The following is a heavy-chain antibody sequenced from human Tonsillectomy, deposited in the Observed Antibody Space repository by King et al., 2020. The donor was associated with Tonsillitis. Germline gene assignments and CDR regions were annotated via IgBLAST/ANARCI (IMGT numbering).Heavy chain of an antibody. Sequence: VQLVESGGGLVQPGRSLRLSCAASGFTFEDYAMHWVRQAPGKGLEWVSGISWNSGSIGYADSVKGRFTISRDNAKNSLYLQMNSLRAEDTALYYCAKDTYYYDSRGFDYWGQGTLVTVSS. CDR2: ISWNSGSI. CDR3: AKDTYYYDSRGFDY. CDR1: GFTFEDYA. J-gene: IGHJ4*02. D-gene: IGHD3-22*01. V-gene: IGHV3-9*01.